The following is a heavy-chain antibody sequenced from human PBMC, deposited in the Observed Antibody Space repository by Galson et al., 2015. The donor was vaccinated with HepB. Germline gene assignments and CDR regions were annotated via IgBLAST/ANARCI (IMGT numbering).Heavy chain of an antibody. V-gene: IGHV3-33*08. CDR2: IWYDGSNK. J-gene: IGHJ6*03. Sequence: SLRLSCAASGLTFSSYVMSWVRQAPGKGLEWVAVIWYDGSNKYYADSVKGRFTISRDNSKNTLYLQMNSLRAEDTAVYYCARRMKLANYYGSGSLLGWFFYYYMDVWGKGTTVTVSS. D-gene: IGHD3-10*01. CDR1: GLTFSSYV. CDR3: ARRMKLANYYGSGSLLGWFFYYYMDV.